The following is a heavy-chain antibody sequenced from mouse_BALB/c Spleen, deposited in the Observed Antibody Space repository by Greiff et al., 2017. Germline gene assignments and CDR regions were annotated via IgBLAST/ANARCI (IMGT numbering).Heavy chain of an antibody. V-gene: IGHV2-9*02. CDR1: GFSLTSYG. J-gene: IGHJ4*01. D-gene: IGHD2-14*01. CDR3: ARGYRYDVHAMDY. Sequence: QVQLKESGPGLVAPSQSLSITCTVSGFSLTSYGVHWVRQPPGKGLEWLGVIWAGGSTNYNSALTSRLSISKDNSKSQVFLKMNSLQTDDTAMYYCARGYRYDVHAMDYWGQGTSVTVSS. CDR2: IWAGGST.